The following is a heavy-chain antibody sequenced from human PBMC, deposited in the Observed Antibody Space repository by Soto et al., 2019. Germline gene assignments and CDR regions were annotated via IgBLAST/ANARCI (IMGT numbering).Heavy chain of an antibody. CDR1: GFTFSSYA. V-gene: IGHV3-23*01. J-gene: IGHJ5*02. CDR3: ARCMPPHWFDP. CDR2: ISGSGGST. D-gene: IGHD2-8*01. Sequence: GGSLRLSCAASGFTFSSYAMSWVRQAPGKGLGWVSAISGSGGSTYYADSVKGRFTISRDNSKNTLYLQMNSLRAEDAAVYYCARCMPPHWFDPWGQGTLVTVSS.